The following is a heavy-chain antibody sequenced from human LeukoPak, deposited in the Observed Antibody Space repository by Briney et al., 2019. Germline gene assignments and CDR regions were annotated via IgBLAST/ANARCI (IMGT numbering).Heavy chain of an antibody. J-gene: IGHJ4*02. CDR1: GFTFSSYW. CDR3: ARDRLLWFGELQGIDY. CDR2: IKQDGSEK. D-gene: IGHD3-10*01. V-gene: IGHV3-7*01. Sequence: PGRSLRLSCAASGFTFSSYWMSWVRQAPGKGLEWVANIKQDGSEKYYVDSVKGRFTISRDNAKNSLYLQMDSLRAEDTAVYYCARDRLLWFGELQGIDYWGQGTLVTVSS.